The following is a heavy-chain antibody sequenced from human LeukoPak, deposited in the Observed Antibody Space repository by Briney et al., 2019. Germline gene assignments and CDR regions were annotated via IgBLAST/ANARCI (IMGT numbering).Heavy chain of an antibody. CDR1: GGSFSGYY. CDR3: ARRRIFDY. CDR2: INRSGST. V-gene: IGHV4-34*01. Sequence: SETLSLTCAVYGGSFSGYYWSWIRQPPGKGLEWIGEINRSGSTNYNPSLKSRVTISVDTSKNQFSLILSSVTAADTAVYYCARRRIFDYWGQGTLVTVSS. J-gene: IGHJ4*02.